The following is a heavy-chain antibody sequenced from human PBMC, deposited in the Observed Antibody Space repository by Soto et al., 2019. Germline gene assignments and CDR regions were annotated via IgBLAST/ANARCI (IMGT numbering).Heavy chain of an antibody. CDR3: ARDGGYKWYDGGWFDP. D-gene: IGHD1-1*01. CDR2: ISGYNGNT. CDR1: GYTFTSYG. V-gene: IGHV1-18*01. J-gene: IGHJ5*01. Sequence: QVQLVQSGAEVKKPGASVKVSCKSSGYTFTSYGISWVRQAPGQGLEWMGWISGYNGNTNYAQKLQGRVTMTTDTSTSKAYMELRSLRSDDTAVYYCARDGGYKWYDGGWFDPWGQGTLVTVSS.